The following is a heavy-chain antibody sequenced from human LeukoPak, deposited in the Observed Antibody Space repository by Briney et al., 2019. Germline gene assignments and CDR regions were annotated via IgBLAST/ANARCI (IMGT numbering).Heavy chain of an antibody. CDR3: ARDWGFDY. Sequence: PGGSLRLSCAASGFTFSSYWMNWVRQAPGKGLEWVSRINSDGSSTSYAHSVKGRVTISTDTAKNTLYLQLNSLRAQDTAVYYCARDWGFDYWGQGTLVTVSS. CDR1: GFTFSSYW. V-gene: IGHV3-74*01. D-gene: IGHD3-16*01. CDR2: INSDGSST. J-gene: IGHJ4*02.